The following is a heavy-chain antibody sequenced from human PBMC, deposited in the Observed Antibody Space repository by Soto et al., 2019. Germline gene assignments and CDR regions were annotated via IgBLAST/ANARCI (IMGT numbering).Heavy chain of an antibody. J-gene: IGHJ4*02. CDR1: GFTFSSYS. V-gene: IGHV3-21*01. D-gene: IGHD2-15*01. CDR2: ISSSSSYI. CDR3: ARDLSSYATATFAY. Sequence: EVQLVESGGGLVKPGGSLRLSCAASGFTFSSYSMNWVRQAPGKGLEWVSSISSSSSYIYYADSVKGRFTISRDNAKNSLYLQMNSLRAEDTAVYYCARDLSSYATATFAYWGQGTLVTVSS.